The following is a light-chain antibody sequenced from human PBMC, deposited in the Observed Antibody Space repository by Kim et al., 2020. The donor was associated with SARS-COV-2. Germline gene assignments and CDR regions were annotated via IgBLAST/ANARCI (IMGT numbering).Light chain of an antibody. J-gene: IGLJ2*01. CDR2: GKN. CDR3: KSRDSSGKVV. V-gene: IGLV3-19*01. Sequence: SSELTQDPAVSVAWGQTVRITCQGDSLRRYYASWYQQKPGQAPVLVIYGKNNRPSGIPDRFSGSTSGNTASLTITGAQAEEEADYYCKSRDSSGKVVFGGGTQLTVL. CDR1: SLRRYY.